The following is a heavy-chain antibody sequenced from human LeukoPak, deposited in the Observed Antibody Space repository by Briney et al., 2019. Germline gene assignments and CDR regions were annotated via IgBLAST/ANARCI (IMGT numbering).Heavy chain of an antibody. J-gene: IGHJ4*02. Sequence: KASETLSLTCTVSGGSVSSDYGSWIRQPPGKGLEWIGYIYYTGSTNYNPSLKSRVTISVDTSMNQFSLKLRSVTAADTAVYYCARRRIGTDSSRWYASGDYYFDYWGQGTLVTVSS. V-gene: IGHV4-59*02. CDR2: IYYTGST. CDR1: GGSVSSDY. D-gene: IGHD4-23*01. CDR3: ARRRIGTDSSRWYASGDYYFDY.